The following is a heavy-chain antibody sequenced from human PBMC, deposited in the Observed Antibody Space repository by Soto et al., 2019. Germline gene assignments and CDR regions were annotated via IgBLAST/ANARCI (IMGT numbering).Heavy chain of an antibody. D-gene: IGHD3-3*01. CDR2: INPSGGST. CDR3: TRDLGVPDDY. V-gene: IGHV1-46*01. Sequence: GASVKVSCKASGYTFTSYYMHWVRQAPGQGLEWMGIINPSGGSTSYAQKFQGRVTMTSDTSTSTFYMELSSLTSEDTAVYYCTRDLGVPDDYWGQGTLVTVSS. CDR1: GYTFTSYY. J-gene: IGHJ4*02.